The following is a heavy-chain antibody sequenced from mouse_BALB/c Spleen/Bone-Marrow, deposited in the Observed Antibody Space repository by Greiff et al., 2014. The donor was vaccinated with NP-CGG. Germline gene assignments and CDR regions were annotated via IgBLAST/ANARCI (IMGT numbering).Heavy chain of an antibody. CDR1: GFSLTSYG. CDR2: IWAGGST. J-gene: IGHJ3*01. V-gene: IGHV2-9*02. D-gene: IGHD2-14*01. Sequence: VKLEESGPGLVAPSQSLSITCTVSGFSLTSYGVHWVRQPPGKGLEWLGVIWAGGSTNYNSALMSRLSISKDNSKSQVFLKMNSLQTDDTAMYYCARAAYRYDVTWFAYWGQGTLVTVSA. CDR3: ARAAYRYDVTWFAY.